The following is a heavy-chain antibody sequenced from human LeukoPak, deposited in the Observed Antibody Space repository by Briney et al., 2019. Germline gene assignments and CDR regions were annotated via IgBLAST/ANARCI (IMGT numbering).Heavy chain of an antibody. CDR2: IYYSGGT. D-gene: IGHD2-15*01. CDR3: ARVKNKVNCNGNSCYDYLDY. CDR1: GGSISSGAYY. J-gene: IGHJ4*02. Sequence: PSETLSLTCTVSGGSISSGAYYWTWIRQHPEKGLEWIGYIYYSGGTYYKPSLKSRVIMSLDTSKNQFSLKLSSVTAADTAVYYCARVKNKVNCNGNSCYDYLDYWGQGTLVTVSA. V-gene: IGHV4-31*03.